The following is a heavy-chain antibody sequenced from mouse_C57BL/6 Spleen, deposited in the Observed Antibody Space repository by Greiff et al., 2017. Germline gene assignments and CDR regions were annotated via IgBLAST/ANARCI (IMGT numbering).Heavy chain of an antibody. CDR3: ARRGLDITTSYWYFDG. CDR1: GYTFTSYW. V-gene: IGHV1-69*01. CDR2: IDPSDSYT. J-gene: IGHJ1*03. Sequence: VQLQQPGAELVMPGASVKLSCKASGYTFTSYWMHWVKQRPGQGLEWIGEIDPSDSYTNYNQKFKGKSTLTVDKSSSTAYMQLSSLTSEDSAVYYCARRGLDITTSYWYFDGWGTGTTVTVSS. D-gene: IGHD1-1*01.